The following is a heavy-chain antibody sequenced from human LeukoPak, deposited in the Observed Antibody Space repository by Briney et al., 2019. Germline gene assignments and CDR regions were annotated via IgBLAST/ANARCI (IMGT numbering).Heavy chain of an antibody. D-gene: IGHD2-8*02. V-gene: IGHV3-20*04. CDR1: GLTTADYG. Sequence: GGSPRLSCAASGLTTADYGMSWVRQAPGKGLEWVSGIDWSGEATQYADSVEGRFTISRDNAANALYLQMNSLTAEDTALYYCARDLSATWSSLGYWGRGTLVTASS. CDR2: IDWSGEAT. J-gene: IGHJ4*02. CDR3: ARDLSATWSSLGY.